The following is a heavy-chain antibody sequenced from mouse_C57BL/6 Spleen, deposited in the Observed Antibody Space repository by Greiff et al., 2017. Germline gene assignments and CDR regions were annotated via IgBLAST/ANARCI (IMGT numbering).Heavy chain of an antibody. CDR1: GYTFTSYW. CDR3: AVGGYAMDD. CDR2: IDPSDSYT. D-gene: IGHD1-1*01. J-gene: IGHJ4*01. V-gene: IGHV1-69*01. Sequence: QVQLQQPGAELVMPGASVKLSCKASGYTFTSYWMHWVKQRPGQGLEWIGEIDPSDSYTNYNQKFKGKSTLTVDKSSSTAYMQLSSLTSEDSAVYYCAVGGYAMDDWGKGTSVTVSS.